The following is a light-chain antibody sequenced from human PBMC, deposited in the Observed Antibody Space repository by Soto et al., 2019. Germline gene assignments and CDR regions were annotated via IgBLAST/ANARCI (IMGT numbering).Light chain of an antibody. CDR3: QQRTNWPIT. V-gene: IGKV3-11*01. CDR1: QSVSSY. CDR2: DAS. J-gene: IGKJ5*01. Sequence: EIVLTQSPATLSLSPGERAALSCRASQSVSSYLAWYQQKPGQAPRLLIYDASNRATGIPARFSGSGSGTDFTPTISSLEPEEFAVYYCQQRTNWPITVGQGTRLEIK.